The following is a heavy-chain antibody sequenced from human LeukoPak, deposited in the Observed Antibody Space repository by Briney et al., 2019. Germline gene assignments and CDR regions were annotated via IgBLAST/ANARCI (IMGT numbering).Heavy chain of an antibody. J-gene: IGHJ6*02. Sequence: GGSLRLSCAASGFTFSSYAMHWVRQAPGKGLEWVAVISYDGSNKYYADSVKGRFTISRDNSKNTLYLQMNSLRAEDTAVYYCARDVWPYGNYYYGMDVWGQGTTVTVSS. V-gene: IGHV3-30-3*01. CDR1: GFTFSSYA. CDR3: ARDVWPYGNYYYGMDV. D-gene: IGHD4-17*01. CDR2: ISYDGSNK.